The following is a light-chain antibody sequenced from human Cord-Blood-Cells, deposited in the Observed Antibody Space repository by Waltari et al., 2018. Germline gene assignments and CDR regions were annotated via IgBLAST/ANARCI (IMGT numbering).Light chain of an antibody. V-gene: IGLV3-25*03. CDR2: KDS. J-gene: IGLJ2*01. CDR1: ALPQQY. CDR3: QSADSSGTYVV. Sequence: SYELTQPPPVSVSPGQTARITCSGDALPQQYAYWYQQKPGQAPVLVIYKDSERPSGIPERFSGSSSGTTVTLTISGVQAEDEADYYCQSADSSGTYVVFGGGTKLTVL.